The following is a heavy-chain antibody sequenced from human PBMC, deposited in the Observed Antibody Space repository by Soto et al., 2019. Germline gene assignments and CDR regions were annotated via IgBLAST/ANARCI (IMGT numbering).Heavy chain of an antibody. V-gene: IGHV3-23*01. CDR1: GFTFSNYA. CDR3: AKRLTTAAEGF. J-gene: IGHJ4*02. Sequence: EEQLLESGGDLVQPGGSLRLSCAASGFTFSNYAMMWVRQAPGKGLESVSAISAGGVATYYTDSVEGRFTISRDNSRDTLYLQMNNLRGEDTAIYFCAKRLTTAAEGFWGRGTVVTVSS. CDR2: ISAGGVAT. D-gene: IGHD2-21*02.